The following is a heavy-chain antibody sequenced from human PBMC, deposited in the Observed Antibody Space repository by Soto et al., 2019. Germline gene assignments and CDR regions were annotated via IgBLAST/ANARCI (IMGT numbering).Heavy chain of an antibody. V-gene: IGHV1-69*02. Sequence: SVKVSWKASGGTFSSYTISWVRQAPGQGLEWMGRIIPILGIANYAQKFQGRVTITADKSTSTAYMELSSLRSEDTAVYYCARAGEEPDMATNFAYWGQGTLVTVSS. CDR3: ARAGEEPDMATNFAY. J-gene: IGHJ4*02. CDR2: IIPILGIA. CDR1: GGTFSSYT. D-gene: IGHD5-12*01.